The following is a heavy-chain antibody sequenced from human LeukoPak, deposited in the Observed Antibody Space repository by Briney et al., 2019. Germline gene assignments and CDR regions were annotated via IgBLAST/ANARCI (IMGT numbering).Heavy chain of an antibody. J-gene: IGHJ4*02. D-gene: IGHD3-3*01. CDR1: GGSISSSSYY. CDR3: ARLLLRFLVVEDYFDY. Sequence: SETLSLTCTVSGGSISSSSYYWGWIRQPPGKGLEWIGSIYYSGSTYYNPSLKSRVTISVDTSKNEFSLKLSSVTAADTAVYYCARLLLRFLVVEDYFDYWGQGTLVTVSS. CDR2: IYYSGST. V-gene: IGHV4-39*07.